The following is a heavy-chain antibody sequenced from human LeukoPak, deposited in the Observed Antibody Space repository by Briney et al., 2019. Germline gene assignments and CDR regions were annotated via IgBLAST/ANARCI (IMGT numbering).Heavy chain of an antibody. Sequence: GASVKVSCKASGYTFTSNYIHWVRQAPGQGLEWMGMIYPRDGSTSYAQKLQGRVTMTTDTSTSTAYMELRSLGSADTAVYYCARDWARGTTGSYLWGQGTLVTVSS. CDR3: ARDWARGTTGSYL. CDR2: IYPRDGST. D-gene: IGHD1-26*01. J-gene: IGHJ4*02. CDR1: GYTFTSNY. V-gene: IGHV1-46*01.